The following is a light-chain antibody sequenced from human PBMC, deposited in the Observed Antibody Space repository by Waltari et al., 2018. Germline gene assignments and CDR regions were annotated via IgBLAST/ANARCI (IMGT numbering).Light chain of an antibody. CDR2: YVN. Sequence: QSALPPPAAVAGPPGPSTTTSCTGTSSDVGGHDYVSCYQQHPGKAPTLIILYVNNRPSGVSTRFSCSKSGNTASLTISGLQAEDEADYYCSSYSTSSSLILFGEGTKVTVL. CDR1: SSDVGGHDY. V-gene: IGLV2-14*03. CDR3: SSYSTSSSLIL. J-gene: IGLJ2*01.